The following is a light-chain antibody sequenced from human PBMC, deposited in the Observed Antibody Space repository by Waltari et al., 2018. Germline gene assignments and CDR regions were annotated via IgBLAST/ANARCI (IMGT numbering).Light chain of an antibody. CDR1: QSIAIW. Sequence: DIQMTQSPSTLSASVGDRVTITCRASQSIAIWLGRYQQKPGKAPKLLISKASNLESGVPSRFSGSGSGTEFTLTISSLQPDDFAAYYCQQYNTYSTWAFGQGTKVEIK. CDR3: QQYNTYSTWA. J-gene: IGKJ1*01. V-gene: IGKV1-5*03. CDR2: KAS.